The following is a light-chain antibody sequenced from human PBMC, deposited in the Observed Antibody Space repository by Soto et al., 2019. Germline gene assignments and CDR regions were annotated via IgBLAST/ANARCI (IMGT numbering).Light chain of an antibody. Sequence: IVLTQSPGTLSLSPGEGATLSCRASQSVNNNYLAWYQQKPGQGPRLLIYGASSRPTGIPERFSGSGSGTDFTLTISRLGPEDFAVYYCQQYHSSPRTFGQGTKVDIK. CDR1: QSVNNNY. CDR2: GAS. V-gene: IGKV3-20*01. CDR3: QQYHSSPRT. J-gene: IGKJ1*01.